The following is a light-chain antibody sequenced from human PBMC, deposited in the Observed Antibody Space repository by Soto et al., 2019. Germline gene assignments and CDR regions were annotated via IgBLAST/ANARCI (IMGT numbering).Light chain of an antibody. CDR2: EVT. Sequence: SALTQPASVSGSPGQSITISCTGTSSDVGSYNLVSWYQQHPGKAPQLMIYEVTKRPSWVSNRFSGSKSGNTASLTISGLQAEDEADYYCCSYAGSSIYGVFGGGTKLTVL. V-gene: IGLV2-23*02. J-gene: IGLJ3*02. CDR3: CSYAGSSIYGV. CDR1: SSDVGSYNL.